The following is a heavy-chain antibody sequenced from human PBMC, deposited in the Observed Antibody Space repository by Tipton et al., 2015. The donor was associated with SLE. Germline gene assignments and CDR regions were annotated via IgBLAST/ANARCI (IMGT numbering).Heavy chain of an antibody. D-gene: IGHD5-24*01. CDR3: ARMRGGYNAHH. V-gene: IGHV4-59*01. CDR1: GDSITSDY. J-gene: IGHJ5*02. Sequence: TLSLTCTVSGDSITSDYLTWIRQPPGKGLEWVGFISHTWGTNYNPSVRSRVSISLDTSKNQFSLKVKSVTTADTAVYYCARMRGGYNAHHWGQGILVTVSS. CDR2: ISHTWGT.